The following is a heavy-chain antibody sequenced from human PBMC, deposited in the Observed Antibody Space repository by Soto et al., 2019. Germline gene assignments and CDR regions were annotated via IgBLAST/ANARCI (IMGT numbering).Heavy chain of an antibody. CDR1: GVSINNYY. V-gene: IGHV4-59*01. Sequence: SETLSLTCTVSGVSINNYYWTWIRQPPGKRLEWIGAIYYTGSTTYNPSLRSRVTFSVDTSKNQFSLSLTSVTAADTAVYFCEKVVSGGHLDYWGQGTLVTVSS. CDR2: IYYTGST. J-gene: IGHJ4*02. D-gene: IGHD6-25*01. CDR3: EKVVSGGHLDY.